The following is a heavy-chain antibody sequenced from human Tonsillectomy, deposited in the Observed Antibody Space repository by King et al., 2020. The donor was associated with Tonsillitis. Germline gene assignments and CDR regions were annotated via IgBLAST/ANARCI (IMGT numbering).Heavy chain of an antibody. CDR2: IYTSGST. J-gene: IGHJ3*02. Sequence: VQLQESGPGLVKPSETLSLTCTVSGGAITSGSYYWSWIRQPAGKGLEWIGRIYTSGSTNYNPSLKSRVTISVDTSKKQFSLNLSSVTAADTAMYYCAKTFNYYGSNGYYAFDIWGQGTMVTVSS. V-gene: IGHV4-61*02. CDR3: AKTFNYYGSNGYYAFDI. D-gene: IGHD3-22*01. CDR1: GGAITSGSYY.